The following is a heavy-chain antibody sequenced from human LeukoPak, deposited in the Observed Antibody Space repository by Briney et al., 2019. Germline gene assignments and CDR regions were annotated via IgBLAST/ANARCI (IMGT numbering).Heavy chain of an antibody. J-gene: IGHJ6*03. D-gene: IGHD3-16*01. CDR3: ARDGAHKNHYYSYYYMDV. Sequence: SETLSLTCTVSGGSISNSDYQWGWIRQPPGKGLEWIGNINYSGRTYYNPSLKRRVTISVDTSKNQFSLNLRSLTAADTGVYYCARDGAHKNHYYSYYYMDVWGKGTTVSVSS. V-gene: IGHV4-39*07. CDR2: INYSGRT. CDR1: GGSISNSDYQ.